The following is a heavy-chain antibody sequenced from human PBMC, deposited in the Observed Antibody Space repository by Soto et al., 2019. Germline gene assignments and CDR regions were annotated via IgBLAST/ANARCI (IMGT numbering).Heavy chain of an antibody. Sequence: GPLRVSCAASVFTCISYAMSWVRQAPGKGLEWVSTISGSGGGTYYADSMKGRFTISRDNSKNTLYLQMYSLRVEDTAVYYCARESDHWGQGTLVTVSS. V-gene: IGHV3-23*01. CDR2: ISGSGGGT. CDR1: VFTCISYA. J-gene: IGHJ4*02. CDR3: ARESDH.